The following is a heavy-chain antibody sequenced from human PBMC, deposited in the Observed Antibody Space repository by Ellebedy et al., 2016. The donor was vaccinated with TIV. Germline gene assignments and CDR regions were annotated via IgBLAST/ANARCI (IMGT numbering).Heavy chain of an antibody. V-gene: IGHV3-33*01. CDR3: AREYSSGWFYYYYGMDV. D-gene: IGHD6-19*01. J-gene: IGHJ6*02. CDR1: GFTFRSYG. CDR2: IWYDGSNK. Sequence: GGSLRLSCAASGFTFRSYGMHWVRQAPGKGLEWVAVIWYDGSNKYYADSVKGRFTISRDNSKNTLYLQMNSLRAEDTAVYYCAREYSSGWFYYYYGMDVWGQGTTVTVSS.